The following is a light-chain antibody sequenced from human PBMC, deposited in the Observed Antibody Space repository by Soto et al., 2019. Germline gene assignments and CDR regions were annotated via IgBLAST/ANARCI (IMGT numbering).Light chain of an antibody. CDR1: TGAVTSGYY. Sequence: QAVVTQEPSLTVSPGGTVTLTCASSTGAVTSGYYPNWFQQKPGQAPRALIYSTSYKHSWTPARFSGSLLGGKAALTLSGVQPEDEAVYYCLLYYGGAQVFGGGTKLTVL. V-gene: IGLV7-43*01. CDR2: STS. J-gene: IGLJ3*02. CDR3: LLYYGGAQV.